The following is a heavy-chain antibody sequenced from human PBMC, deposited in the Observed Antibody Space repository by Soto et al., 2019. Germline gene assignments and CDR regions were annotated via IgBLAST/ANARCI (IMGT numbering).Heavy chain of an antibody. J-gene: IGHJ6*02. V-gene: IGHV3-48*02. CDR3: ARDMTPYYDFWSGSYYYYYGMDV. Sequence: EVQLVESGGGLVQPGGSLRLSCAASGFTFSSYSMNWVRQAPGTGLEWVSYISSSSSTIYYADSVKGRFTISRDNAKNSLYLQMNSLRDEDTAVYYCARDMTPYYDFWSGSYYYYYGMDVWGQGTTVTVSS. CDR1: GFTFSSYS. D-gene: IGHD3-3*01. CDR2: ISSSSSTI.